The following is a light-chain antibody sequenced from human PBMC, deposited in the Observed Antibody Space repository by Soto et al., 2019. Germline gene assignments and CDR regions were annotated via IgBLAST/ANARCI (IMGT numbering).Light chain of an antibody. CDR1: SYNIGNNS. J-gene: IGLJ1*01. Sequence: QSVRTQPPSVSAGPGQKVTIFCFGNSYNIGNNSVSWYQPLPGTAPKLLIYENNKRPSGIPDRFSGSKSGTSATLGITGLQTGDEADYYCGTWDSSLSRGVFGTGTKVTVL. CDR3: GTWDSSLSRGV. CDR2: ENN. V-gene: IGLV1-51*02.